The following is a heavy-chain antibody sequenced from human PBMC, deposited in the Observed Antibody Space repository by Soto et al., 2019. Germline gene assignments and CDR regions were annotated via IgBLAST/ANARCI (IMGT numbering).Heavy chain of an antibody. CDR2: INPNGGST. CDR3: ARGRITMVRGVIITCFDP. CDR1: GYIFINYY. D-gene: IGHD3-10*01. V-gene: IGHV1-46*01. J-gene: IGHJ5*02. Sequence: ASVKVSCKASGYIFINYYIHWVRQAPGQGLEWIGIINPNGGSTNYAQKFRGRVTMARDTSTSTVYMDLSSLRSDDTAVYYCARGRITMVRGVIITCFDPWGQGTLVTVSS.